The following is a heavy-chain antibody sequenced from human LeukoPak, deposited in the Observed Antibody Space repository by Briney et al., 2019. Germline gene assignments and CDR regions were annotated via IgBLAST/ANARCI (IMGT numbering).Heavy chain of an antibody. CDR2: IHHGGST. J-gene: IGHJ4*02. CDR1: GGSISSGGYY. D-gene: IGHD1-26*01. CDR3: ARVVGDYFDY. V-gene: IGHV4-31*03. Sequence: SETLSLTCTVSGGSISSGGYYWSWIRQHPGKGPEWIGYIHHGGSTYYNPSLKSRVSISVDTSMNQFSLNLTSVTAADTAIYFCARVVGDYFDYWGQGTLVTVSS.